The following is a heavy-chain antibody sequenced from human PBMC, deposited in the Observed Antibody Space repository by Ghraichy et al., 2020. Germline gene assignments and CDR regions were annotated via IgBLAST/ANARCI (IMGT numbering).Heavy chain of an antibody. D-gene: IGHD6-13*01. CDR1: GFTFSSYW. CDR3: ARDGRPSSWLDFDY. J-gene: IGHJ4*02. Sequence: GGSLRLSCAASGFTFSSYWMSWVRQAPGKGLEWVANIKQDGSEKYYVDSVRGRFTISGDNAKNSLYLQMNSLRADDTAVYYCARDGRPSSWLDFDYWGQGTLVTFSS. CDR2: IKQDGSEK. V-gene: IGHV3-7*01.